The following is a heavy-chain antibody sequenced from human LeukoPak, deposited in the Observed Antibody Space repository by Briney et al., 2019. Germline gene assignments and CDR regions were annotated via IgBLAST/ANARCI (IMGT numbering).Heavy chain of an antibody. CDR1: GFTFSSYA. J-gene: IGHJ3*02. D-gene: IGHD3-10*01. Sequence: GGSLRLSCAASGFTFSSYAMHWVRQAPGKGLEWGAVISYDGSNKYYADSVKGRFTISRDNSKNTLYLQMNSLRAEDTAVYYCARDPYGSNDAFDIWGQGTMVTVSS. CDR3: ARDPYGSNDAFDI. V-gene: IGHV3-30-3*01. CDR2: ISYDGSNK.